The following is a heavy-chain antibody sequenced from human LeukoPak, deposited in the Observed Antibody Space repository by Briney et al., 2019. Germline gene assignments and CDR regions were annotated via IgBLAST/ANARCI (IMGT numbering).Heavy chain of an antibody. D-gene: IGHD3-3*01. Sequence: SETLSLTCTVSGYSISSGYYWGWIRQPPGKGLEWIGSIYHSGSTYYNPSLKSRVTISVDTSKNQFSLKLSSVTAADTAVYYCAREPPSDYDFWSGHSDYWGQGTLVTVSS. CDR2: IYHSGST. J-gene: IGHJ4*02. CDR1: GYSISSGYY. V-gene: IGHV4-38-2*02. CDR3: AREPPSDYDFWSGHSDY.